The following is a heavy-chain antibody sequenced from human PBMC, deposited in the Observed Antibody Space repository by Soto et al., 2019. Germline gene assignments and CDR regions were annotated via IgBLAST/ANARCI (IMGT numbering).Heavy chain of an antibody. CDR3: ARLAFTWSPFDY. V-gene: IGHV5-10-1*01. J-gene: IGHJ4*02. Sequence: GXSLKISCKGSGYSFTSYWISWVRQMPGKGLEWMGRIDPSDSYTNYSPSFQGHVTISADKSISTAYLQWSSLKASDTAMYYCARLAFTWSPFDYWGQGTLVTVSS. CDR2: IDPSDSYT. D-gene: IGHD3-10*01. CDR1: GYSFTSYW.